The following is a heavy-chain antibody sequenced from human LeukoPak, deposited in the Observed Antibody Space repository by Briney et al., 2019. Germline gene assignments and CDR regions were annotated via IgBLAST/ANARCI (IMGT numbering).Heavy chain of an antibody. CDR2: ISGSGGST. Sequence: GGSLRLSCEASGFTFSSYAMSWVRQAPGKGLEWVSSISGSGGSTYYADSVKGRFTISRDNSKNTLYLQMNSLRAEDTAVYYCAKGYNYYDSSGYYYVRGSYIDYWGQGTLVTVSS. V-gene: IGHV3-23*01. J-gene: IGHJ4*02. CDR3: AKGYNYYDSSGYYYVRGSYIDY. CDR1: GFTFSSYA. D-gene: IGHD3-22*01.